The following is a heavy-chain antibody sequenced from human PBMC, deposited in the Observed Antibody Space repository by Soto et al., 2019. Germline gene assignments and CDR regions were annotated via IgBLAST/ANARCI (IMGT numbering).Heavy chain of an antibody. J-gene: IGHJ6*02. CDR3: ARDRGYDAHDYYYNAMDV. V-gene: IGHV1-3*01. D-gene: IGHD3-10*01. CDR2: INAGNGNT. CDR1: EDTFTRYV. Sequence: ASVKVSCKASEDTFTRYVIHWVRQAPGQRLEWMGWINAGNGNTKYSQNFQGRVTISRDNAKNSLFLQMDSLRAEDTAVYYCARDRGYDAHDYYYNAMDVWGQGTTVTVS.